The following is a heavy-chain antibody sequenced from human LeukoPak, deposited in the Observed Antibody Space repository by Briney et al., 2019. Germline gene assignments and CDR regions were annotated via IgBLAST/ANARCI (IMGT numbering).Heavy chain of an antibody. Sequence: ASVKVSCKASGYTFTSYDFNWVRQAPGQGLEWMGWISAYNGNTNYAQKLQGRVTMTTDTSTSTAYMELRSLRSDDTAVYYCARAPDYYGDSGGYWGQGTLVTVSS. CDR2: ISAYNGNT. D-gene: IGHD4-17*01. V-gene: IGHV1-18*01. CDR3: ARAPDYYGDSGGY. CDR1: GYTFTSYD. J-gene: IGHJ4*02.